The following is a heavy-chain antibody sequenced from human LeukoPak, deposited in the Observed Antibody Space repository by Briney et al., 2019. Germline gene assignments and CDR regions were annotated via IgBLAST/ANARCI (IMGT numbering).Heavy chain of an antibody. D-gene: IGHD5-12*01. CDR1: GYTLTELS. Sequence: ASVKVSCKVSGYTLTELSMHWVRQATGQGLEWMGWMNPNSGNTGYAQKFQGRVTMTRNTSISTAYMELSSLRSEDTAVYYCARVRSPWLRIAYYYYGMDVWGQGTTVTVSS. J-gene: IGHJ6*02. CDR2: MNPNSGNT. CDR3: ARVRSPWLRIAYYYYGMDV. V-gene: IGHV1-8*01.